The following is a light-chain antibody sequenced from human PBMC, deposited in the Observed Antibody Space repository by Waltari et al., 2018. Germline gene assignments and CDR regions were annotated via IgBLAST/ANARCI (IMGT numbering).Light chain of an antibody. CDR1: EDVRSY. J-gene: IGKJ4*01. CDR2: GVS. V-gene: IGKV1-9*01. CDR3: QHLVRYPLS. Sequence: LLTQPPVPLSASVGDTVTLTCRASEDVRSYLAWVQQKPGRAPNLLIFGVSTLQSGVPSRFSGAGYGTDFTLTISGLQPEDSATYYCQHLVRYPLSFGGGTKVEIQ.